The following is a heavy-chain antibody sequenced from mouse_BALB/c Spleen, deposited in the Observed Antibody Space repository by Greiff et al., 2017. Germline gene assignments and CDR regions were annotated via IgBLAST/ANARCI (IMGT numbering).Heavy chain of an antibody. CDR2: ISSGSSTI. J-gene: IGHJ3*01. D-gene: IGHD3-2*01. V-gene: IGHV5-17*02. Sequence: EVMLVESGGGLVQPGGSRKLSCAASGFTFSSFGMHWVRQAPEKGLEWVAYISSGSSTIYYADTVKGRFTISRDNPKNTLFLQMTSLRSEDTAMYYCARWDSSGYVGWFAYWGQGTLVTVSA. CDR1: GFTFSSFG. CDR3: ARWDSSGYVGWFAY.